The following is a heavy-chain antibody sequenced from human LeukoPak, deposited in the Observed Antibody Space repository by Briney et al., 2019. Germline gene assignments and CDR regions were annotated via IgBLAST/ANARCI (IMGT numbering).Heavy chain of an antibody. D-gene: IGHD5-18*01. CDR1: GFIFSNDA. CDR3: ARGDKGYSYGYM. J-gene: IGHJ4*02. CDR2: IWFDGSNK. V-gene: IGHV3-33*01. Sequence: GRSLRLSCAASGFIFSNDAMHWVRQAPGKGLEWVAFIWFDGSNKHYADSVKGRFTISRDNSEDTLYLQMNSLRAEDTAVYYCARGDKGYSYGYMWGQGTLVTVSS.